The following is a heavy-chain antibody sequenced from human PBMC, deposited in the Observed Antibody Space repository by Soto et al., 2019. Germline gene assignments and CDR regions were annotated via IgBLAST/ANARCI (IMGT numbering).Heavy chain of an antibody. D-gene: IGHD3-22*01. Sequence: LXDSLKVSWKCSGDSFTSYWIGWVRQMPGKGLEWMGIIYPGDSDTRYSPSFQGQVTISADKSISTAYLQWSSLKASDTAMYYCARQVYYDSRAYYYGMDVWGQGTTVTVSS. CDR2: IYPGDSDT. J-gene: IGHJ6*02. V-gene: IGHV5-51*01. CDR1: GDSFTSYW. CDR3: ARQVYYDSRAYYYGMDV.